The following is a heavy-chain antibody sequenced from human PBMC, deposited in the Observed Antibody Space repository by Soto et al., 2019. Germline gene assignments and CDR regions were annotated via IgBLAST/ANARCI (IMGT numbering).Heavy chain of an antibody. V-gene: IGHV3-7*01. CDR1: GFTFSSYW. CDR2: IKQDGSEK. Sequence: EVQLVESGGGLVQPGGSLRLSCAASGFTFSSYWMSWVRQAPGKGLEWVANIKQDGSEKYYVDSVKGRFTISRDNAKNSLYLQMNGLRAEDTAVYYCARVSRFLEWLFQLPDYWGQGTLVTVSS. CDR3: ARVSRFLEWLFQLPDY. D-gene: IGHD3-3*01. J-gene: IGHJ4*02.